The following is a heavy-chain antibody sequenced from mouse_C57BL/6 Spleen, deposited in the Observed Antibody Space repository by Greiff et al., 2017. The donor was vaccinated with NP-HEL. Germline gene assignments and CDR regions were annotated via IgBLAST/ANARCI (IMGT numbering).Heavy chain of an antibody. V-gene: IGHV1-76*01. CDR2: IYPGSGNT. CDR1: GYTFTDYY. J-gene: IGHJ3*01. CDR3: ARGLRWAWFAY. Sequence: QVQLQQSGAELVRPGASVKLSCKASGYTFTDYYINWVKQRPGQGLEWIARIYPGSGNTYYNEKFKGKATLTAEKSSSTAYMQLSSLTSEDSAVYFCARGLRWAWFAYWGQGTLVTVSA. D-gene: IGHD2-4*01.